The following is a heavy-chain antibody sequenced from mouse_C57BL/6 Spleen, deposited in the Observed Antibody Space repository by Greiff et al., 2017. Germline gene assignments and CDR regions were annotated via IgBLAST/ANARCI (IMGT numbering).Heavy chain of an antibody. CDR1: GYTFTDYE. D-gene: IGHD1-1*01. CDR3: TRSPYYCGSSYFDY. J-gene: IGHJ2*01. V-gene: IGHV1-15*01. CDR2: IDPETGGT. Sequence: VQLQQSGAELVRPGASVTLSCKASGYTFTDYEMHWVKQTPVHGLEWIGAIDPETGGTAYNQKFKGKAILTADKSSSTAYMELRSLTAEDSAVYYCTRSPYYCGSSYFDYWGQGTTLTVSS.